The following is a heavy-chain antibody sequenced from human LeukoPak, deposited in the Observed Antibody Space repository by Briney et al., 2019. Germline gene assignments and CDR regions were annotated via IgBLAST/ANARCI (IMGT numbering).Heavy chain of an antibody. CDR1: GYTFTGYY. J-gene: IGHJ6*02. Sequence: GASVKVSCKASGYTFTGYYMHWVRQAPGQGLEWMGWINPNSGGTNYAQKFQGRVTMTRDTSISTAYMELSRLRSDDTAVYYCAGAEYYGSGSYSDPLYYYYYYGMDVWGQGTTVTVSS. CDR2: INPNSGGT. V-gene: IGHV1-2*02. D-gene: IGHD3-10*01. CDR3: AGAEYYGSGSYSDPLYYYYYYGMDV.